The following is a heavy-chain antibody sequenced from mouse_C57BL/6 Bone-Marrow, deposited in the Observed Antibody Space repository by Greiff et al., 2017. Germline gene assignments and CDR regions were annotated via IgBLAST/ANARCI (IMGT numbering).Heavy chain of an antibody. J-gene: IGHJ3*01. CDR2: IDPSDSET. D-gene: IGHD2-4*01. Sequence: QVQLKQPGAELVRPGSSVKLSCKASGYTFTSYWMHWVKQRPIQGLEWIGNIDPSDSETHYNQKFKDKATLTVDKSSSTAYMQLSSLTSEDSAVYYCASGYDYDLAWFAYWGQGTLVTVSA. V-gene: IGHV1-52*01. CDR3: ASGYDYDLAWFAY. CDR1: GYTFTSYW.